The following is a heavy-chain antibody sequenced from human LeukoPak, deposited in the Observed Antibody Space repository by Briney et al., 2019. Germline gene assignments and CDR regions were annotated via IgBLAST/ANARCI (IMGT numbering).Heavy chain of an antibody. Sequence: RPSETLSLTCTVSGGSISGGGYYWSWIRQHPGKGLEWIGYIYYSGSTYYNPSLKSRVTISVDTSKNQFSLKLSSVTAADTAMYYCARTANTAMVTAFDIWGQGTMVTVSS. J-gene: IGHJ3*02. CDR2: IYYSGST. D-gene: IGHD5-18*01. CDR3: ARTANTAMVTAFDI. V-gene: IGHV4-31*03. CDR1: GGSISGGGYY.